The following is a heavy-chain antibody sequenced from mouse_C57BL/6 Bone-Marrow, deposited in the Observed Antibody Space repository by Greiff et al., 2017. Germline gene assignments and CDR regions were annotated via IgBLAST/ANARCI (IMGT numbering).Heavy chain of an antibody. J-gene: IGHJ3*01. CDR1: GYTFTNYG. CDR2: IYPRSGNT. Sequence: QVQLQQSGAELARPGASVTLSCTASGYTFTNYGISWVKQTPGQGLEWIGEIYPRSGNTYYNEKFKGKATLTADKSTRTAYMELRSLTSEDAAVDFCARCRLRVADWGQGTLVTVSA. D-gene: IGHD2-4*01. CDR3: ARCRLRVAD. V-gene: IGHV1-81*01.